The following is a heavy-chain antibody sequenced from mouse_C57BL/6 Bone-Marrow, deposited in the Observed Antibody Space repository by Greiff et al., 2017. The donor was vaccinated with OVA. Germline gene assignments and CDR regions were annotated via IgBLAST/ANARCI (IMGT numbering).Heavy chain of an antibody. CDR3: ARRGVTTGVATGYFDV. V-gene: IGHV1-64*01. CDR2: IHPNSGST. Sequence: VQLQQPGAELVKPGASVKLSCKASGYTFTSYWMHWVKQRPGQGLEWIGMIHPNSGSTNYNEKFKSKATLTVDKSSSTAYMQLSSLTSEDSAVYYCARRGVTTGVATGYFDVWGTGTTVTVSS. J-gene: IGHJ1*03. CDR1: GYTFTSYW. D-gene: IGHD1-1*01.